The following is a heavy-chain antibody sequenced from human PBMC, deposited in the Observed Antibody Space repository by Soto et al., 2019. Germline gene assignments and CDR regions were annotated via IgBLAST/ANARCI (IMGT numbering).Heavy chain of an antibody. CDR3: ARGSGIVALPGELEDVKYDY. V-gene: IGHV4-34*01. CDR2: INESGST. J-gene: IGHJ4*02. CDR1: GQSFSGHS. D-gene: IGHD1-1*01. Sequence: QVQLQQWGAGLVKPSETLSLSCAVYGQSFSGHSWAWIRQPPGKGLEWIGEINESGSTYYNPSLKGRVTISRDTSKNQFSLKLSSVSAAGTAAYFCARGSGIVALPGELEDVKYDYWGQGTLVNVSS.